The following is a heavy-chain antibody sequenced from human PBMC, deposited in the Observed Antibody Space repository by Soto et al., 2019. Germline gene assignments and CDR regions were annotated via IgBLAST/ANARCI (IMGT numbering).Heavy chain of an antibody. CDR2: IYSGGST. CDR3: ARDIRGYSYGDYYYYYMDV. J-gene: IGHJ6*03. V-gene: IGHV3-66*01. Sequence: GGSLRLSCAASGFTVSSNYMSWVRQAPGKGLEWVSVIYSGGSTYYADSVKGRFTISRDNSKNTLYLQMNSLRAEDTAVYYCARDIRGYSYGDYYYYYMDVWGKGTTVTVSS. CDR1: GFTVSSNY. D-gene: IGHD5-18*01.